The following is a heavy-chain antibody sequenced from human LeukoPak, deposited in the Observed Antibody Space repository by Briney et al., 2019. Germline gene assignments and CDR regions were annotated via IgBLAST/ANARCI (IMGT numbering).Heavy chain of an antibody. CDR2: IYYSGST. D-gene: IGHD3-9*01. CDR3: ARGERYFDWSFDY. Sequence: PSETLSLTCTVSGGSISSSSYYWGWIRQPPGKGLEWIGSIYYSGSTYYNPSLKSRVTISVDTSKNQFSLNLSSVTAADTAVYYCARGERYFDWSFDYWGQGTLVTVSS. CDR1: GGSISSSSYY. J-gene: IGHJ4*02. V-gene: IGHV4-39*07.